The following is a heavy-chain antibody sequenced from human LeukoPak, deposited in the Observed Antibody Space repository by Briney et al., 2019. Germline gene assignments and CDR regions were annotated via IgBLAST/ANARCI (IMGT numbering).Heavy chain of an antibody. Sequence: SVKVSRKASGGTFSSYAISWVRQAPGQGLEWMGGIIPIFGTANYAQKFQGRVTMTEDTSTDTAYMELSSLRSEDTAVYYCATIPSGGWPEDYWGQGTLVTVSS. CDR3: ATIPSGGWPEDY. D-gene: IGHD6-19*01. CDR2: IIPIFGTA. J-gene: IGHJ4*02. CDR1: GGTFSSYA. V-gene: IGHV1-69*06.